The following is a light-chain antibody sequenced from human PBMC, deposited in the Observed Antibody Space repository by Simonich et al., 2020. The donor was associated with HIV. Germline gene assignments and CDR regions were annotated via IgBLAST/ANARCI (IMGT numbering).Light chain of an antibody. CDR2: EVS. CDR1: QSLLHSNVYNY. V-gene: IGKV2D-29*02. CDR3: MQSIQLPLLT. Sequence: DIVMTQSPLSLPVTPGEPASISCRSSQSLLHSNVYNYLDWYLQKPGQSPQLLIYEVSSRFSGVPDRFSGSGSGTDFTLKISRVEAEDVGVYYCMQSIQLPLLTFGGGTKVEIK. J-gene: IGKJ4*01.